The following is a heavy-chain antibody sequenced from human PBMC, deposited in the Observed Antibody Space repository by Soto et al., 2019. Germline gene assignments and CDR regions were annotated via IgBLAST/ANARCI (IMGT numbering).Heavy chain of an antibody. Sequence: PGGSLRLSCAASGFTFSNAWMSWVRQAPGKGLEWVGRIKSKTDGGTTDYAAPVKGRFTISRDDSKNTLYLQMNSLKTEDTAVYYCTTEELGYYDILTSRIGFPPYYYMDVWGKGTTVTVSS. D-gene: IGHD3-9*01. V-gene: IGHV3-15*01. J-gene: IGHJ6*03. CDR3: TTEELGYYDILTSRIGFPPYYYMDV. CDR1: GFTFSNAW. CDR2: IKSKTDGGTT.